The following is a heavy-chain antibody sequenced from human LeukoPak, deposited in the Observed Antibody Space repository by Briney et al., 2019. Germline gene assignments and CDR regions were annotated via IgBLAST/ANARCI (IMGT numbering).Heavy chain of an antibody. D-gene: IGHD3-22*01. CDR3: VRDFDLDSSGYYNRGPFDY. CDR1: GFTFSSYA. CDR2: ISYDGSNK. Sequence: GRSLRLSCAASGFTFSSYAMHWVRQAPGKGLEWVAVISYDGSNKYYADSVKGRFTISRDNSKNTLYLQMNSLRAEDTAVYYCVRDFDLDSSGYYNRGPFDYWGQGTLVTVSS. J-gene: IGHJ4*02. V-gene: IGHV3-30*04.